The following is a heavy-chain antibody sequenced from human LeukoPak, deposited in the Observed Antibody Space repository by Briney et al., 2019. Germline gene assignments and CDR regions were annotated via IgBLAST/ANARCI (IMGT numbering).Heavy chain of an antibody. J-gene: IGHJ4*02. Sequence: GGSLRLSCAASGFTFSGYDMNWVRQAPGKGLEWVSSISGSSSYIYYADSMKGRFTISRDNGKNSLYLQMNSLRAEDTAVYYCARGEYGSGSYHIDYWGQGTLVTVSS. CDR3: ARGEYGSGSYHIDY. V-gene: IGHV3-21*01. CDR2: ISGSSSYI. CDR1: GFTFSGYD. D-gene: IGHD3-10*01.